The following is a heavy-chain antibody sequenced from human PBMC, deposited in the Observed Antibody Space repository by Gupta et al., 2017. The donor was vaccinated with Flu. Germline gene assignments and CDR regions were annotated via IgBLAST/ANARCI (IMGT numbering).Heavy chain of an antibody. D-gene: IGHD2-2*02. V-gene: IGHV3-23*01. CDR1: GFTFSSYA. CDR2: ISGSGGST. CDR3: AKSSADCSSTSCYTQYYYYGMDV. Sequence: EVQLLESGGGLVQPGGSLRLSCAASGFTFSSYAMLCFRPAPGKGLEWVSAISGSGGSTYYADSVKGRFTSARDNSKNTLYLQMNSLRAEDTAVYYCAKSSADCSSTSCYTQYYYYGMDVGGQGTTVTVSS. J-gene: IGHJ6*02.